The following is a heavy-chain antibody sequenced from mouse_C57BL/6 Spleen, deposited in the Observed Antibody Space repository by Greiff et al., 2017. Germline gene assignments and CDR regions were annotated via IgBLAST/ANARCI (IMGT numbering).Heavy chain of an antibody. Sequence: EVQLQQSGAELVRPGASVKLSCTASGFNIKDDYMHWVKQRPEQGLEWIGWIDPENGDTEYASKFQGKATITADTSSNTAYLQLSSLTSEDTAVYYCTTRGFTTVGYYFDYWGQGTTLTVSS. CDR2: IDPENGDT. D-gene: IGHD1-1*01. J-gene: IGHJ2*01. V-gene: IGHV14-4*01. CDR1: GFNIKDDY. CDR3: TTRGFTTVGYYFDY.